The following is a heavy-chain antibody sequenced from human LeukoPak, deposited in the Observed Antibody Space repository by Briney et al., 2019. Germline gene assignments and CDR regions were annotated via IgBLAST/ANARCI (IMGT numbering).Heavy chain of an antibody. CDR2: ISYDGSNK. CDR1: GFTFSSYG. CDR3: AKDPGY. J-gene: IGHJ4*02. V-gene: IGHV3-30*18. Sequence: PGGSLRLSCAASGFTFSSYGMHWVRQAPGKGLEWVAVISYDGSNKYYADSVKGRFTISRDNSKNTLYLQMNSLRAEDTAVYYCAKDPGYWGQGTLVTVSP.